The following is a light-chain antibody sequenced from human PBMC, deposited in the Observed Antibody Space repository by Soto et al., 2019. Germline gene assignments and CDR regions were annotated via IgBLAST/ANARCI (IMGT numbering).Light chain of an antibody. Sequence: QSALTQPASVSGSAGQSITISCSGTMRDVGAYNLVSWYQQHPGTAPKLIIYEVRNRPSGISSRFSGSRSGNTASLTISGLQPEDEGDYYCSASTAISTMVFGGGTQLTVL. J-gene: IGLJ3*02. CDR1: MRDVGAYNL. CDR3: SASTAISTMV. CDR2: EVR. V-gene: IGLV2-14*01.